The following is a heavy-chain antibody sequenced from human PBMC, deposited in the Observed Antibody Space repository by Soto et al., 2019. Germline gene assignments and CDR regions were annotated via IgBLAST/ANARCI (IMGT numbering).Heavy chain of an antibody. J-gene: IGHJ4*02. D-gene: IGHD1-26*01. V-gene: IGHV1-18*01. CDR3: ARDLGGSYYAPVDY. CDR2: ISAYNGNT. Sequence: QVQLVQSGAEVKKPGASVKVSCKASGYTFTSYGISWVRQAPGQGLEWMGWISAYNGNTKYAQKLQGRVTMTTDTSTVTAYMELRSLRPYDTAVYYCARDLGGSYYAPVDYWGQGTLVTVSS. CDR1: GYTFTSYG.